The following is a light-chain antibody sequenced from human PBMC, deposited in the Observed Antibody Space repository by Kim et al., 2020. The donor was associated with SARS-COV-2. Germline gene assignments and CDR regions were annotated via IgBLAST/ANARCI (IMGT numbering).Light chain of an antibody. Sequence: GRGATTTCSGSSSNNGSDYAYWYQQLPGTAPKVLIYRNNQRPSGVPDRFSGSKSDTSASLAISGLRSEDEGDYYCASWDDSLSGLVFGGGTQLTVL. CDR3: ASWDDSLSGLV. CDR1: SSNNGSDY. V-gene: IGLV1-47*01. J-gene: IGLJ2*01. CDR2: RNN.